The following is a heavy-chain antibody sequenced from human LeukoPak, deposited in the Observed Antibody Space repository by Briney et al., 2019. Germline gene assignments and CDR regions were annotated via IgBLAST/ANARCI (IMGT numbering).Heavy chain of an antibody. CDR3: ARDLPPTINYMDV. J-gene: IGHJ6*03. D-gene: IGHD3-9*01. Sequence: GGSLRLSCAASGFTFSSYGMHWVRQAPGKGLEWVAVISYDGSNKYYADSVKGRFTISRDNSKNTLYLQMNSLRAEDTAVYYCARDLPPTINYMDVWGKGTTVTVSS. V-gene: IGHV3-30*03. CDR2: ISYDGSNK. CDR1: GFTFSSYG.